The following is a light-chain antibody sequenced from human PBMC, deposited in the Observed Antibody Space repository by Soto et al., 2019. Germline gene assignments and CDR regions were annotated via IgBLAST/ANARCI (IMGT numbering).Light chain of an antibody. J-gene: IGLJ2*01. V-gene: IGLV2-14*01. CDR3: SSYTLTTTL. CDR1: LGIYNY. CDR2: EVS. Sequence: QSALTQPASVSGSPGQSITISCTGGLGIYNYVSWYQQHPGRIPKLLIYEVSNQPSGIPDRFSGSKSGDTASLTISGLQTEDADDYYCSSYTLTTTLFGGGTKLTVL.